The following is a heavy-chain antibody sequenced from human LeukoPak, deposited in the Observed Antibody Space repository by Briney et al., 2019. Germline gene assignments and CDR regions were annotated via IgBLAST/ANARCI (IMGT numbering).Heavy chain of an antibody. D-gene: IGHD4-17*01. Sequence: GGSLRLSCAASGFTFITYGLHWGRQAPGKGLEWVAFIRYDGSSKYYADSVKGRFTISRDNSKNTLFLQLNSLRAEDTSVYYCAKTAGNYGDYSPFDYWGQGTLVTVSS. CDR1: GFTFITYG. CDR2: IRYDGSSK. V-gene: IGHV3-30*02. CDR3: AKTAGNYGDYSPFDY. J-gene: IGHJ4*02.